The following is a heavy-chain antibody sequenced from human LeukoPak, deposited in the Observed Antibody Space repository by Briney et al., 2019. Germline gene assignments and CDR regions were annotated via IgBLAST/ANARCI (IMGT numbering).Heavy chain of an antibody. CDR2: INPNSGGT. Sequence: ASVKVSCKAPGYTFTGYYMHWVRQAPGQGLEWMGWINPNSGGTNYAQKFQGRVTMTRDTSISTAYMELSRLRSDDTAVYYCARAPYYYGSGSQTGDDWFDPWGQGTLVTVSS. CDR1: GYTFTGYY. V-gene: IGHV1-2*02. J-gene: IGHJ5*02. D-gene: IGHD3-10*01. CDR3: ARAPYYYGSGSQTGDDWFDP.